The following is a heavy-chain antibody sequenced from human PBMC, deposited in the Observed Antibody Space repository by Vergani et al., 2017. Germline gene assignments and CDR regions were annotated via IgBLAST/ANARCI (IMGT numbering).Heavy chain of an antibody. CDR3: ARGSTMVRVKGWFDP. J-gene: IGHJ5*02. V-gene: IGHV1-8*01. Sequence: QEQLVQSGAEVRKPGASVKVSCKASGYNFTSFDINWVRLATGQGLEWMGWMNPNSGNTGYAQKFQGRVTITRNTSISTAYMELSSLRSEDTAVYYCARGSTMVRVKGWFDPWGQGTLVTVSS. CDR2: MNPNSGNT. CDR1: GYNFTSFD. D-gene: IGHD3-10*01.